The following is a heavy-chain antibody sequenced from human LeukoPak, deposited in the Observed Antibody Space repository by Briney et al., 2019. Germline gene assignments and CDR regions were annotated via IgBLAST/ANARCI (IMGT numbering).Heavy chain of an antibody. V-gene: IGHV3-72*01. CDR1: GFTFSDHY. J-gene: IGHJ4*02. D-gene: IGHD6-19*01. CDR2: TRNKANSYTT. Sequence: GGSLRLSCAASGFTFSDHYMDWVRQAPGKGLEWVGRTRNKANSYTTEYAASVKGRFTISRDDSKNSLYLQMNSLKTEDTAVYYCAREGQWLNYFDYWGQGTLVTVSS. CDR3: AREGQWLNYFDY.